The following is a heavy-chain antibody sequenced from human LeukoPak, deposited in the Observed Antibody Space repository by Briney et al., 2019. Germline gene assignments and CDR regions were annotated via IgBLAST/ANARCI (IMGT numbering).Heavy chain of an antibody. CDR2: IWYDGDNK. J-gene: IGHJ4*02. CDR1: GLTFSNYG. V-gene: IGHV3-33*01. CDR3: ARIPPRSSSWYYFDY. Sequence: GRSLRLSCAASGLTFSNYGMHWVRQAPGKGLEWVAVIWYDGDNKYYADSVKGRFTISRDNSKNTLYLQMNSLRAEDTALYYCARIPPRSSSWYYFDYWGQGTLVTVSS. D-gene: IGHD6-13*01.